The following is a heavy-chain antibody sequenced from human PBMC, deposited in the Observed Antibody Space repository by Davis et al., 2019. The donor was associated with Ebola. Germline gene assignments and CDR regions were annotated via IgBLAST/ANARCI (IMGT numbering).Heavy chain of an antibody. V-gene: IGHV1-69*13. CDR1: GGTFSSYA. D-gene: IGHD2-15*01. J-gene: IGHJ6*03. CDR3: ALKGYCSGGSCYPRHMVRGYYYYMDV. Sequence: SVKVSCKASGGTFSSYAISWVRQAPGQGLEWMGGIIPIFGTANYAQKFQGRVTITADESTSTAYMELSSLRSEDTAVYYCALKGYCSGGSCYPRHMVRGYYYYMDVWGKGTTVTVSS. CDR2: IIPIFGTA.